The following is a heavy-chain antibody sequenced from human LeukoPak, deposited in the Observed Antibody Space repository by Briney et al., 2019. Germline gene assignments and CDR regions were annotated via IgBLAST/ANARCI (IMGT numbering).Heavy chain of an antibody. V-gene: IGHV3-21*01. J-gene: IGHJ4*02. CDR2: ISSSSSYI. CDR1: GFTFSSYS. D-gene: IGHD3-10*01. CDR3: ARGGSGPGSGSLYYFDY. Sequence: GGSLRLSCAASGFTFSSYSMNWVRQAPGKGLEWVSSISSSSSYIYYADSVKGRFTISRDNAKNSLYLQMNSLRAEDTAVYYCARGGSGPGSGSLYYFDYWGQGTLVTVSS.